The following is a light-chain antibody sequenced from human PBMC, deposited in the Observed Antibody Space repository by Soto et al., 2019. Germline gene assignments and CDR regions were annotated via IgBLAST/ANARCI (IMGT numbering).Light chain of an antibody. V-gene: IGKV1-27*01. CDR3: PKYNSAPYT. CDR1: QGISNY. CDR2: AAS. Sequence: DIQMTQSPSSLSASVGDRVSIPCRASQGISNYLAWYQQKPGKVPKLLIYAASTLQSGVPSRFSGSGSGTDFTLTISSLQPEDVATYYCPKYNSAPYTFGQGTKLEIK. J-gene: IGKJ2*01.